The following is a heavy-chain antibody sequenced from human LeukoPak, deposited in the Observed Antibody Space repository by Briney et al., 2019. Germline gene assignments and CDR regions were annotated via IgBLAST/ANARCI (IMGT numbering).Heavy chain of an antibody. CDR3: ARGLGYTGGPVDP. V-gene: IGHV4-59*01. Sequence: PLETLSLTCTVSGGSISSYYWSWIRQPPGKGLEWIGYIYYSGSTNYNPSLKSRVTISVDTSKNLFSLKLSSVTAADTAVYYCARGLGYTGGPVDPWGQGTLVTVSS. CDR2: IYYSGST. CDR1: GGSISSYY. J-gene: IGHJ5*02. D-gene: IGHD6-25*01.